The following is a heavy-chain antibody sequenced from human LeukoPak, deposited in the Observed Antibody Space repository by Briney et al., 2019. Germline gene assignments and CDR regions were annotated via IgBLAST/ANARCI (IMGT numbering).Heavy chain of an antibody. Sequence: SETLSLTCTVSGGSISSDYWSWIRQPPGKGLEWIGYIYHSGSTNYNPSLKSRVTVSVDTSKNQFSLKLSSVTAADTAVYYCATLVGFCRGGSCYVEAFDIWGQGQWSPSLQ. D-gene: IGHD2-15*01. CDR3: ATLVGFCRGGSCYVEAFDI. CDR1: GGSISSDY. V-gene: IGHV4-59*08. J-gene: IGHJ3*02. CDR2: IYHSGST.